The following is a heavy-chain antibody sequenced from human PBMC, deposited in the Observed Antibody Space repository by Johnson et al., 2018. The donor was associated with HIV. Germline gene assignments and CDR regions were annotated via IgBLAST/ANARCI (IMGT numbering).Heavy chain of an antibody. V-gene: IGHV3-23*04. CDR1: GFTFSSYA. CDR3: AKDGSDIVVVAAAPDAFDI. Sequence: VQLVESGGGLVQPGGSLRLSCAASGFTFSSYAMSWVRQAPGKGLEWVSAISGSGGSTYYADSVKGRFTISRDNSKNTLHLQMNSLSAEDTAVYYCAKDGSDIVVVAAAPDAFDIWGQGTMVTVSS. D-gene: IGHD2-2*01. CDR2: ISGSGGST. J-gene: IGHJ3*02.